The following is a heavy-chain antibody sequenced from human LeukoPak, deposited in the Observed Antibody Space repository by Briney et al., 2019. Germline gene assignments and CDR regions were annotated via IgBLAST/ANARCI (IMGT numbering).Heavy chain of an antibody. D-gene: IGHD6-19*01. Sequence: GGSLRLSCAASGFTFSSYGMHWVRQAPGKGLEWVAVISYDGSYKSYADSVKGRFTISRDNSKNTLYLQMNSLRAEDTAVYYCARLYSSGWYSLDCWGQGTLVTVSS. CDR1: GFTFSSYG. CDR2: ISYDGSYK. CDR3: ARLYSSGWYSLDC. J-gene: IGHJ4*02. V-gene: IGHV3-30*03.